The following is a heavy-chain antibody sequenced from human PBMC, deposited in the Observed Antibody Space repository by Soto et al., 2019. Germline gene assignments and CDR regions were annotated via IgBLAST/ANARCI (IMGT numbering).Heavy chain of an antibody. Sequence: QVQLVESGGGLVKPGGSLRLSCAASGFTFSDYYMSWIRQAPGKGLEWVSYISSSSSYTNYADSVKGRFTISRDNAKNSLCLQMNRLRAEDTAVYYCARVAGITGTTYDCMEVWGQGTTVTVSS. V-gene: IGHV3-11*06. CDR1: GFTFSDYY. J-gene: IGHJ6*02. CDR3: ARVAGITGTTYDCMEV. D-gene: IGHD1-7*01. CDR2: ISSSSSYT.